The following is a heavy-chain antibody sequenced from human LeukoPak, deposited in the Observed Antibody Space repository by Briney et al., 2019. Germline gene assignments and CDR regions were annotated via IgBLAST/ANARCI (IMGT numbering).Heavy chain of an antibody. CDR2: ISSSGSTI. Sequence: GGSLRRSCAASGFTFSSYEMNWVRQAPGKGLEWVSYISSSGSTIYYADSVKGRFTISRDNAKNSLYLQMNSLRAEDTAVYYCARDPPTLFLGSWGQGTLVTVSS. D-gene: IGHD2-15*01. CDR3: ARDPPTLFLGS. J-gene: IGHJ4*02. V-gene: IGHV3-48*03. CDR1: GFTFSSYE.